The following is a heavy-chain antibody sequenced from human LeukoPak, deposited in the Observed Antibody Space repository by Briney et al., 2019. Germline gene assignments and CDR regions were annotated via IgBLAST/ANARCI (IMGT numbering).Heavy chain of an antibody. J-gene: IGHJ4*02. CDR2: ISAYNGNT. CDR1: GYTFTSYG. V-gene: IGHV1-18*01. Sequence: GASVKVSCKASGYTFTSYGISWLRQAPGQGLEWMGWISAYNGNTNYAQKLQGRVTMTTDTSTSTAYMELRSLRSDDTAVYYCARAVWFGELLHFDYWGQGTLVTVSS. D-gene: IGHD3-10*01. CDR3: ARAVWFGELLHFDY.